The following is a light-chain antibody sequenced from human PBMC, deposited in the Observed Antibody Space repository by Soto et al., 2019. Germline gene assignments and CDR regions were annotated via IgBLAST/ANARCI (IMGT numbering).Light chain of an antibody. CDR3: SSYTSSSTYV. CDR1: SSDVGGYNH. J-gene: IGLJ1*01. V-gene: IGLV2-14*03. Sequence: QSALTQPASVSGSRGQSITISCTGTSSDVGGYNHVSWYQHHPGKAPKVIIYDVSNRPSGVSNRFSGSKSGNTASLTFSGLQAEDEADYYCSSYTSSSTYVFGTGTKLTVL. CDR2: DVS.